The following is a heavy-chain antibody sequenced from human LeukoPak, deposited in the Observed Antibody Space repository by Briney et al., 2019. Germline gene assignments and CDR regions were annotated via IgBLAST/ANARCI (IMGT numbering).Heavy chain of an antibody. D-gene: IGHD1-26*01. CDR1: GGSISSYY. CDR2: IYTSGST. V-gene: IGHV4-4*07. J-gene: IGHJ5*02. Sequence: SETLCLTCTVSGGSISSYYWSWIRQPAGKGLEWIGRIYTSGSTNYNPSLKSRVTISLDTSKNHFSLKLTSVTAADTAVYFCARLRLSGGSFSVGWFDPWGQGIQVTVSS. CDR3: ARLRLSGGSFSVGWFDP.